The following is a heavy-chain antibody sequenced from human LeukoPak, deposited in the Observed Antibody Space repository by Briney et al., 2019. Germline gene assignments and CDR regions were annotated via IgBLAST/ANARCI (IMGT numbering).Heavy chain of an antibody. CDR3: ARREQLWLRRYFDY. CDR2: INHSGST. D-gene: IGHD5-18*01. J-gene: IGHJ4*02. Sequence: GEINHSGSTNYNPSLKSRVTISVDTSKNQFSLKLSSVTAADTAVYYCARREQLWLRRYFDYWGQGTLVTVSS. V-gene: IGHV4-34*01.